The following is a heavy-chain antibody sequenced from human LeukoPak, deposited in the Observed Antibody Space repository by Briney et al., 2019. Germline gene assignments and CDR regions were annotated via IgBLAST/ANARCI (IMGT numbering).Heavy chain of an antibody. CDR2: IYYNGST. J-gene: IGHJ4*02. D-gene: IGHD3-22*01. CDR1: GGSISSNSYY. V-gene: IGHV4-39*07. CDR3: AREILYDSTGYYL. Sequence: KPSETLSLTCTVSGGSISSNSYYWGWIRQPPGKGLEWIGSIYYNGSTYCNPSLNIRVTISVDTSKNQFSLNLRSVTAADTAVYYCAREILYDSTGYYLWGQGTLVTVSS.